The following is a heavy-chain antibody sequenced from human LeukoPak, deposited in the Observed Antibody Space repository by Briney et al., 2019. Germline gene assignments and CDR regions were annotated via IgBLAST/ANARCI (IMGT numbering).Heavy chain of an antibody. CDR1: GFTFSSYS. J-gene: IGHJ4*02. CDR2: ISSSSSYI. CDR3: AKGKAPQHDSSGYYADY. V-gene: IGHV3-21*04. D-gene: IGHD3-22*01. Sequence: GGSLRLSCAASGFTFSSYSMNWVRQAPGKGLEWVSSISSSSSYIYYADSVKGRFTISRDNAKNSLYLQMNSLRAEDMALYYCAKGKAPQHDSSGYYADYWGQGTLVTVSS.